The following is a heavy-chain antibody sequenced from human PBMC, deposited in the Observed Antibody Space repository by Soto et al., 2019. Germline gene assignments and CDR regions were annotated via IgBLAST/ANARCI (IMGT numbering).Heavy chain of an antibody. Sequence: GGSLGISCSASGFTFSSYAMSWVRQAPGKGLEWVSAISGGGGSTYYADSVKGRFTISRDNSKNTLYLQMNSLRAEDTAVYYCAKDRGYYDSSGSNWFDPWGQGTLVPVSS. CDR1: GFTFSSYA. J-gene: IGHJ5*02. V-gene: IGHV3-23*01. CDR2: ISGGGGST. CDR3: AKDRGYYDSSGSNWFDP. D-gene: IGHD3-22*01.